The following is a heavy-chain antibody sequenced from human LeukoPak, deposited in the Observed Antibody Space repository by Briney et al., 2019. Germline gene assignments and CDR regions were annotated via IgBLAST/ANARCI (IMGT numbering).Heavy chain of an antibody. CDR1: GYTFSSYW. Sequence: GESLRISGKGSGYTFSSYWIGWVRQMPGKGLEWMGIIYPGDSVTRYSPSLQGQVTISVDTSIGTAYLQWSSLKASDTAIYYCARQNDFRLDYWGQGTLVTVSS. J-gene: IGHJ4*02. CDR3: ARQNDFRLDY. CDR2: IYPGDSVT. D-gene: IGHD3-3*01. V-gene: IGHV5-51*01.